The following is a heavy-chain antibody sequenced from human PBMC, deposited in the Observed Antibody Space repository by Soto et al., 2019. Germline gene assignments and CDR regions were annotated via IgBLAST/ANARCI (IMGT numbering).Heavy chain of an antibody. CDR1: GYTFTDYS. CDR3: ARVDRWSGSYFLYRYFDL. CDR2: INPNTGGA. V-gene: IGHV1-2*02. Sequence: QVQLVQSGAEVKKPGASVKVSCKASGYTFTDYSMHWVRQAPGQGLAWMGRINPNTGGATYAQKFQGRVTMTRDTSIRTAYMELSSLRSDDTALYYCARVDRWSGSYFLYRYFDLWGRGTLVTVSS. D-gene: IGHD1-26*01. J-gene: IGHJ2*01.